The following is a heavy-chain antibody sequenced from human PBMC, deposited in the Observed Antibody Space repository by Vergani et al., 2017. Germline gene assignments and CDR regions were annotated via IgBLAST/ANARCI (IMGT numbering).Heavy chain of an antibody. CDR2: ISSSSSTI. Sequence: EVQLVESGGGLVQPGGSLRLSCAASGFTFSSYSMNWVRQAPGKGLEWVSYISSSSSTIYYADSVKGRFTISRDNAKNSLYLQMNSLRAEDTAVYYCAKDYRYCSGGSCPTRYYFDYWGQGTLVTVSS. J-gene: IGHJ4*02. D-gene: IGHD2-15*01. CDR3: AKDYRYCSGGSCPTRYYFDY. CDR1: GFTFSSYS. V-gene: IGHV3-48*04.